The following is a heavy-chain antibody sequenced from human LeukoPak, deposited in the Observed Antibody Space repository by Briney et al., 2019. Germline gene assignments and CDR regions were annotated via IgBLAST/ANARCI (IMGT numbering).Heavy chain of an antibody. J-gene: IGHJ4*02. Sequence: ASGPTLVKPTQTLTLTWTFSGFSLSTTAVGVGRIRQPPGMALERLQLIYWDDDKRYRPSLKSRLTITKDTSKNQVVLTITNMDPVDTATYCCAHRLGHGDYYFDYWVQGTLVTVS. CDR3: AHRLGHGDYYFDY. D-gene: IGHD4-17*01. CDR1: GFSLSTTAVG. V-gene: IGHV2-5*02. CDR2: IYWDDDK.